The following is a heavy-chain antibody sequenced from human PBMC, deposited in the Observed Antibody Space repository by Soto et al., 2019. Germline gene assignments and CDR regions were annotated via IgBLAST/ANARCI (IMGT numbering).Heavy chain of an antibody. CDR1: GGSFSAYY. Sequence: PSETLSLTCAVNGGSFSAYYCSWIRQPPGKGQEWIGEINPSGSTNYNPSLKSRVTISVDTSKNQFSLKLSSVTAADTAVYYCARGKVAARDWGQGTLVTVSS. J-gene: IGHJ4*02. CDR3: ARGKVAARD. CDR2: INPSGST. V-gene: IGHV4-34*01. D-gene: IGHD6-6*01.